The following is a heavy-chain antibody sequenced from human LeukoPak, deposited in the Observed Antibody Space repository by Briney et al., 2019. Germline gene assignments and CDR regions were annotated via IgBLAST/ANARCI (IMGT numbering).Heavy chain of an antibody. CDR2: INHSGST. CDR1: GGSFSDYY. V-gene: IGHV4-34*01. CDR3: ARDVSRKYDY. D-gene: IGHD1-14*01. J-gene: IGHJ4*02. Sequence: SETLSLTCGVYGGSFSDYYWSWIRQPPGKGLEWIGEINHSGSTNYNPSLKSRVTTSIDTSKNQFSLKLSSVTAADTAVYYCARDVSRKYDYWGQGTLVTVSS.